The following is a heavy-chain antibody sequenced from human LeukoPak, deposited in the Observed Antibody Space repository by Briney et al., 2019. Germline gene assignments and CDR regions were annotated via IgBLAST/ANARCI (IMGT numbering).Heavy chain of an antibody. CDR2: ISYDGSNK. Sequence: GGSLRLSCAASGFTFSSYAMHWVRQAPGKGLEWVAVISYDGSNKYYADSVKGRFTISRDNSKNTLYLQMNSLRSEETALDLWARKGFYDSNGYWPAFGNWGQGEMVTVP. D-gene: IGHD3-22*01. V-gene: IGHV3-30*04. CDR3: ARKGFYDSNGYWPAFGN. CDR1: GFTFSSYA. J-gene: IGHJ3*02.